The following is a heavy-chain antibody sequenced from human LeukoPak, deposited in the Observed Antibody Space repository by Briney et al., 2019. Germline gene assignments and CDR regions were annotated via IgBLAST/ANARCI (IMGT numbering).Heavy chain of an antibody. J-gene: IGHJ6*03. CDR1: GFTFSDAR. CDR3: ARSGYCSSTSCYKYYYYMDV. Sequence: GGSLRLSCAASGFTFSDARMTWVRQAPGKGLEWVGRIKSKTVGGTTDYAAPVKGRFTISRDDSKSTLYLQMNSLRAEDTAVYYCARSGYCSSTSCYKYYYYMDVWGKGTTVTVSS. V-gene: IGHV3-15*01. CDR2: IKSKTVGGTT. D-gene: IGHD2-2*01.